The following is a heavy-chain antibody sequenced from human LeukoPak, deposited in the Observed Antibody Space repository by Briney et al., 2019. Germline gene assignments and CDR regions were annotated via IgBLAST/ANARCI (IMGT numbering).Heavy chain of an antibody. J-gene: IGHJ6*02. Sequence: GGSLRLSCAASGFTFSSYAMSWVRQAPGKGLEWVSAISGSGGSTYYADSVKGRFTISRDNSKNTLYLQMNSLRAEDTAVYYCAKENFYDFWSGYPPCGMDVWGQGTTVTVSS. CDR2: ISGSGGST. V-gene: IGHV3-23*01. D-gene: IGHD3-3*01. CDR1: GFTFSSYA. CDR3: AKENFYDFWSGYPPCGMDV.